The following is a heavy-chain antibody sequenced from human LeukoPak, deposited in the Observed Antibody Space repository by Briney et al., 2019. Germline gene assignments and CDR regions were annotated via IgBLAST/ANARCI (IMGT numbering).Heavy chain of an antibody. Sequence: GASVKVSCKVSGYTLTELSMHWVRQAPGKGLEWMGGFDPEDDETIYAQKFQGRVTMTEDTSTDTAYMELSSLRSEDTAVYYCATDGKNGGVDYGDPRYYYYYGMDVWGQGTTVTVSS. CDR3: ATDGKNGGVDYGDPRYYYYYGMDV. V-gene: IGHV1-24*01. J-gene: IGHJ6*02. CDR1: GYTLTELS. D-gene: IGHD4-17*01. CDR2: FDPEDDET.